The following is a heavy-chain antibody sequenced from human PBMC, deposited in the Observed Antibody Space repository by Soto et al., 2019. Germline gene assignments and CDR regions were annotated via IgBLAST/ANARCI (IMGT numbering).Heavy chain of an antibody. Sequence: QVQLVESGGGVVQPGRSLGLSCAASGFTFNHYGMHWVRQAPGKGLEWVAAISNDGSDKYYADSVKGRLTISRDNSKNTLDLQMNSLRAEDTAVYYCAKDQGIAASHGIDWGQGTMVTVSS. CDR2: ISNDGSDK. D-gene: IGHD6-13*01. J-gene: IGHJ3*01. CDR1: GFTFNHYG. CDR3: AKDQGIAASHGID. V-gene: IGHV3-30*18.